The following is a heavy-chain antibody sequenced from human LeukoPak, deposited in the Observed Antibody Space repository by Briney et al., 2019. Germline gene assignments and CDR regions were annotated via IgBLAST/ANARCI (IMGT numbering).Heavy chain of an antibody. V-gene: IGHV3-7*01. CDR2: IKHDGSEK. CDR3: ARWRGARSEFEY. D-gene: IGHD3-3*01. J-gene: IGHJ4*02. Sequence: GGSLRLSCTASGFTFSTYWMSWVRQALGKGLECVASIKHDGSEKEYVDSVKGRFTISRDNAKNSLYLQMISLRAEDTAVYYCARWRGARSEFEYWGQGTLVTVSS. CDR1: GFTFSTYW.